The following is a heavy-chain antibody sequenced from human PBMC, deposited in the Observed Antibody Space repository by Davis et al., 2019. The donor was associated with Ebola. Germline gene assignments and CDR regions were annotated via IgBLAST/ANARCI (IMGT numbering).Heavy chain of an antibody. Sequence: AASVKVSCKASGYTFTSYYMHWVRQAPGQGLEWMGIINPTGGSTSYAQKFQGRVTMTSDSSTSTVYMELSSLRSEDTAVYYCASETPSIHGGYPYYFEYWGQGTLVTVSS. CDR3: ASETPSIHGGYPYYFEY. V-gene: IGHV1-46*01. J-gene: IGHJ4*02. D-gene: IGHD4-23*01. CDR1: GYTFTSYY. CDR2: INPTGGST.